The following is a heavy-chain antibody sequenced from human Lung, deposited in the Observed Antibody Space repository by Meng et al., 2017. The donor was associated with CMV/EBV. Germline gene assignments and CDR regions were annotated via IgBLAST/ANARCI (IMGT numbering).Heavy chain of an antibody. CDR1: GVSTSSNIR. J-gene: IGHJ4*02. D-gene: IGHD1-26*01. CDR3: ARGKQDAWELLAY. V-gene: IGHV4-4*03. Sequence: QVQLPECGPQLAKPPGTLALTCVVSGVSTSSNIRWTWVRQPPGKGLEWIGDIDDSGSTNYNPSLNSRISISLDKSKNHFSLKVNSVTAADTAVYYCARGKQDAWELLAYWGQGALVTVSS. CDR2: IDDSGST.